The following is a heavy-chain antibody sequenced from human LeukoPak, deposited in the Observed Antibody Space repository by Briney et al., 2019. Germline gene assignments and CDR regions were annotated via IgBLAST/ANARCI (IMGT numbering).Heavy chain of an antibody. Sequence: GMSLRLSCAASGFKFDDYAMHWVRQSPGKGLEWVSGISWNGATTAYADSVKGRFTISIDNAKKSLDLHMSGLRADDSGLYYCARDKCSGSGFEFDDWSEGSLATVSS. CDR1: GFKFDDYA. V-gene: IGHV3-9*01. D-gene: IGHD3-10*02. J-gene: IGHJ4*02. CDR2: ISWNGATT. CDR3: ARDKCSGSGFEFDD.